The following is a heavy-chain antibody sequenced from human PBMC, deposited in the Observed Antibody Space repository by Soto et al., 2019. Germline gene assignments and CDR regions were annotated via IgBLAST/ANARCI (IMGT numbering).Heavy chain of an antibody. D-gene: IGHD4-17*01. Sequence: SETLSLSCTVSGDSVSKYYWNWIRQPAGKGLEWIGRIHSTRSPNYNPSLKSRVTMSVDTSKNQFSLKLNLTSVTAADTAVYYCARSPAYGDYANLDTWGQGTLVTVSS. CDR1: GDSVSKYY. CDR2: IHSTRSP. CDR3: ARSPAYGDYANLDT. J-gene: IGHJ5*02. V-gene: IGHV4-4*07.